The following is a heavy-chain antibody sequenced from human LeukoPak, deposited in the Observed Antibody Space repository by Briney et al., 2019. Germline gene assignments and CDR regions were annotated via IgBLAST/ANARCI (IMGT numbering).Heavy chain of an antibody. CDR2: INHSGST. J-gene: IGHJ4*02. Sequence: PSETLSLTCAVYGGSFSDYYWSWIRQPPGKGLEWIGEINHSGSTNYNPSLKSRVTISVDTSKNQFSLKLSSVTAADTAVYYCARHKDYDILTGYSLGVNFDYWGQGTLVTVSS. CDR1: GGSFSDYY. V-gene: IGHV4-34*01. D-gene: IGHD3-9*01. CDR3: ARHKDYDILTGYSLGVNFDY.